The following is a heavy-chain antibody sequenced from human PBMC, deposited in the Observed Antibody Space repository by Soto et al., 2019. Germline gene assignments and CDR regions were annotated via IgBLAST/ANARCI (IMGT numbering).Heavy chain of an antibody. Sequence: SETLSLTCAVYGGSFSGYYWSWIRQPPGKGLEWIGEINHSGSTNYNPSLKSRVTISVDTSKNQFSLKLSSVTAADTAVYYCARGMGSWSPRKWFDPWGQGTLVTVSS. D-gene: IGHD6-13*01. V-gene: IGHV4-34*01. CDR1: GGSFSGYY. J-gene: IGHJ5*02. CDR3: ARGMGSWSPRKWFDP. CDR2: INHSGST.